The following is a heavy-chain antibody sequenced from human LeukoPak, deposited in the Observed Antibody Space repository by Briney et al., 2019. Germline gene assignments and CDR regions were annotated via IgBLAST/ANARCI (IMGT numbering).Heavy chain of an antibody. V-gene: IGHV3-23*01. CDR3: AKGYYDYVWGSYYFDY. D-gene: IGHD3-16*01. J-gene: IGHJ4*02. Sequence: GGSLRLSCAASGFTFSSYAMSWVRQAPGKGLEWVSAISGSGGSTFYADSVKGRFTISRDNSRDTLYLQMNSLRAEDTAVYYCAKGYYDYVWGSYYFDYWGQGTLVTVSS. CDR2: ISGSGGST. CDR1: GFTFSSYA.